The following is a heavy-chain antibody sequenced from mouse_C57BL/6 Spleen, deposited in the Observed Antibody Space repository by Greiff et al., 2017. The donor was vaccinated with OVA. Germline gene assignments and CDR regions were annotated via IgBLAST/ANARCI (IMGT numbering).Heavy chain of an antibody. CDR1: GYTFTSYW. Sequence: QVQLQQPGAELVKPGASVKLSCKASGYTFTSYWMHWVKQRPGRGLEWIGRIDPNSGGTKYNEQFTSKATLTVDKPSSTAYMQISSLTSEDSAVYDSARAGYYGSEDARDYWGQGTSVTVSS. CDR2: IDPNSGGT. D-gene: IGHD1-1*01. J-gene: IGHJ4*01. CDR3: ARAGYYGSEDARDY. V-gene: IGHV1-72*01.